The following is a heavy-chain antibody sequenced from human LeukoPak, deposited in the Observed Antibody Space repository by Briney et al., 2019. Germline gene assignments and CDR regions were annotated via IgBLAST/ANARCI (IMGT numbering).Heavy chain of an antibody. Sequence: SETLSLTCTVSAGSISSYYWSWIRQPPGKGLEWIGYIYYSGSTNYNPSLKGRVSMSVDTSKNQFSLKLSSVTAADTAVYFCARHQRGHSDAFDIWGQGTVVTVSS. J-gene: IGHJ3*02. V-gene: IGHV4-59*01. CDR1: AGSISSYY. CDR3: ARHQRGHSDAFDI. CDR2: IYYSGST. D-gene: IGHD4-23*01.